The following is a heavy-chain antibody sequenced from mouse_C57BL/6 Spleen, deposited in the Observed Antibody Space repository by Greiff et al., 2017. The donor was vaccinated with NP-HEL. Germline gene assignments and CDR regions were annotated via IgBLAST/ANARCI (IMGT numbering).Heavy chain of an antibody. CDR1: GYTFTEYT. CDR2: FYPGSGSI. Sequence: QVQLKQSGAELVKPGASVKLSCKASGYTFTEYTIHWVKQRSGQGLEWIGWFYPGSGSIKYNEKFKDKATLTADKSSSTVYMELSRLTSEDSAVYFCARHASHYYGSSYDYAMDYWGQGTSVTVSS. CDR3: ARHASHYYGSSYDYAMDY. D-gene: IGHD1-1*01. V-gene: IGHV1-62-2*01. J-gene: IGHJ4*01.